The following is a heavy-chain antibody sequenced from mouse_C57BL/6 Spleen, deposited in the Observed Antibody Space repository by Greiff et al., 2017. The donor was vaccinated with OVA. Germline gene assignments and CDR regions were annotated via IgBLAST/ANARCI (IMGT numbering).Heavy chain of an antibody. CDR2: INPGSGGT. J-gene: IGHJ1*03. Sequence: QVHVKQSGAELVRPGTSVKVSCKASGYAFTNYLIEWVKQRPGQGLEWIGVINPGSGGTNYNEKFKGKATLTADKSSSTAYMQLSSLTSEDSAVYFCARWGTGTWYFDVWGTGTTVTVSS. CDR1: GYAFTNYL. V-gene: IGHV1-54*01. CDR3: ARWGTGTWYFDV. D-gene: IGHD4-1*01.